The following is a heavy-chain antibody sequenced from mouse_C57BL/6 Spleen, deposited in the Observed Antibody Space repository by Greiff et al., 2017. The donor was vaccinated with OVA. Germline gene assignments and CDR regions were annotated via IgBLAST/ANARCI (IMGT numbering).Heavy chain of an antibody. Sequence: QVQLKESGPELVKPGASVKISCKASGYAFSSSWMNWVKQRPGKGLEWIGRIYPGDGDTNYNGKFKGKATLTADKSSSTAYMQLSSLTSEDSAVYFCARLLTGYAMDYWGQGTSVTVSS. CDR1: GYAFSSSW. CDR3: ARLLTGYAMDY. J-gene: IGHJ4*01. V-gene: IGHV1-82*01. CDR2: IYPGDGDT. D-gene: IGHD4-1*01.